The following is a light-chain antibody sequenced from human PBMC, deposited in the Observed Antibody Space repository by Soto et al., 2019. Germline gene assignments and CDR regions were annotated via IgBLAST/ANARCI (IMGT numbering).Light chain of an antibody. CDR2: GIS. CDR1: QSVTTNY. CDR3: QQYGGSPLFA. J-gene: IGKJ3*01. Sequence: EIVLTQSPGTLSLSPGERATLSCRASQSVTTNYLAWYQQKPGQAPRLLIYGISSRATGIPDRFSGSGSGTDFTLTISSLETEDFAVYYCQQYGGSPLFAFGPGTRVDVK. V-gene: IGKV3-20*01.